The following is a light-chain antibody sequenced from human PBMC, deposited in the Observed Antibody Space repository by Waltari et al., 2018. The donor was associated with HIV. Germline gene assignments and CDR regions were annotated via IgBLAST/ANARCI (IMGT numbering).Light chain of an antibody. Sequence: DIQMTQSPSSLSASVGDRVTITCRASQGIRNDVAWYQQKPGKAPKRLIYGGSRFQSGVPSRFSGSGSGTEFTLTISSLQPEDFATYYCLQHNNYPLTFGQGTKVEIK. CDR3: LQHNNYPLT. CDR2: GGS. J-gene: IGKJ1*01. V-gene: IGKV1-17*01. CDR1: QGIRND.